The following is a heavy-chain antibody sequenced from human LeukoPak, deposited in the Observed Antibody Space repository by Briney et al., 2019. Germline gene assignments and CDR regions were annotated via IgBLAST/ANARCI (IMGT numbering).Heavy chain of an antibody. Sequence: SETLSLTCSVSGGSISSSSSYWGWIRQPPGKGLEWIGSIYYSGSSFDNPALKSRVTISVDTSKNQFSLKLSSVTAADTAVYYCARDRSYGGNSDDYWGQGTLVTVSS. J-gene: IGHJ4*02. CDR3: ARDRSYGGNSDDY. CDR1: GGSISSSSSY. V-gene: IGHV4-39*02. CDR2: IYYSGSS. D-gene: IGHD4-23*01.